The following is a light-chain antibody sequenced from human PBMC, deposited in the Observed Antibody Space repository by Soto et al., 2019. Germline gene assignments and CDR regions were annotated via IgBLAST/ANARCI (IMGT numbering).Light chain of an antibody. CDR3: QQRINCPPT. CDR2: RAS. Sequence: EIVLTHSPATLSLSPWEIATLSCRASQSVSSYLAWYQQKPGQAPRLLIYRASSRATGIPARFSGSGSGTDFTRTITSLEPEDFAVYYCQQRINCPPTFGQGTKVDIK. V-gene: IGKV3-11*01. J-gene: IGKJ1*01. CDR1: QSVSSY.